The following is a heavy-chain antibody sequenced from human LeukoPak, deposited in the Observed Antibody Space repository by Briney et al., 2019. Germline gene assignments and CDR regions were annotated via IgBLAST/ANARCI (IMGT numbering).Heavy chain of an antibody. Sequence: SETLSLTCTVSGGSISSYYWSWIRQPPGKGLEWIGYIYHSGSTYYNPSLKSRVTISVDRSKNQFSLKLSSVTAADTAVYYCARDYYDSSGYPNWFDPWGQGTLVTVSS. J-gene: IGHJ5*02. CDR2: IYHSGST. CDR1: GGSISSYY. CDR3: ARDYYDSSGYPNWFDP. D-gene: IGHD3-22*01. V-gene: IGHV4-59*12.